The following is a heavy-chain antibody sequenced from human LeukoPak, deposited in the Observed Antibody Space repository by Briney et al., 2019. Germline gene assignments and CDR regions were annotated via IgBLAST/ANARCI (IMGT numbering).Heavy chain of an antibody. CDR2: INSDGSST. CDR1: GFTFSSYW. D-gene: IGHD5-24*01. Sequence: PGGSLRLSCAASGFTFSSYWMHWVRQAPGKGRGWMSRINSDGSSTDYEDSVKGRFTISRDISKNTLYLQMSSLSAEDTAVYYCARHGYNYGFDYWGQGTLVNVSS. J-gene: IGHJ4*02. V-gene: IGHV3-74*01. CDR3: ARHGYNYGFDY.